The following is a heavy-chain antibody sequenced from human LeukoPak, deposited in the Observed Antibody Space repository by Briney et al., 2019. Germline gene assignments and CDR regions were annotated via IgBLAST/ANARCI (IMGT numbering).Heavy chain of an antibody. CDR1: GFTFSSYE. D-gene: IGHD5-18*01. CDR2: ISSSGSTI. Sequence: GGSLRLSCATSGFTFSSYEMNWVRQAPGKGLEWVSYISSSGSTIYYADSVKGRFTISRDNAKNSLYLQMNSLRAEDTAVYYCARRGYRYGYCDYWGQGTVVTVSS. CDR3: ARRGYRYGYCDY. V-gene: IGHV3-48*03. J-gene: IGHJ4*02.